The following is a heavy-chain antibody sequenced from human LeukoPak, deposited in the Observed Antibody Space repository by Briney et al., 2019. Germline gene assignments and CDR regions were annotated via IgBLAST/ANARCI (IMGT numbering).Heavy chain of an antibody. Sequence: GGSLRLSCAASGFTFSGYSVNGVRQAPGKGLEGVSSISSSSSYIYYADSVKGRFTIPRDNAKNSLYLQMNSLRAEDTAVYYCAAGGVIPQDYYYGMDVWGKGTTVTVSS. D-gene: IGHD3-16*02. CDR3: AAGGVIPQDYYYGMDV. V-gene: IGHV3-21*01. J-gene: IGHJ6*04. CDR1: GFTFSGYS. CDR2: ISSSSSYI.